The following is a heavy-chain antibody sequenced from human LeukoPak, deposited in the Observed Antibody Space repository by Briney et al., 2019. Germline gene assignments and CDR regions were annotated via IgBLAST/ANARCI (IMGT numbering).Heavy chain of an antibody. D-gene: IGHD2-2*01. CDR3: ARNCSTTNCFRY. J-gene: IGHJ4*02. V-gene: IGHV3-30-3*01. CDR1: GFTFSSYA. CDR2: ISNDGSNQ. Sequence: GGSLRLSCAASGFTFSSYAMHWVRQAPGKGLEWVAVISNDGSNQYYADSVKGRFTISRDNSKNTLYLQMNSLRAEDTAVYYCARNCSTTNCFRYWGQGTLVTVSS.